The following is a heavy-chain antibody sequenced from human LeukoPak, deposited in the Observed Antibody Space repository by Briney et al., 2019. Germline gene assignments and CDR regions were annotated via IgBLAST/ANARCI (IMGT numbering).Heavy chain of an antibody. CDR1: GGTFSSYA. V-gene: IGHV1-69*05. CDR3: AREANHCSSTSCHFDY. J-gene: IGHJ4*02. D-gene: IGHD2-2*01. Sequence: SVKVSCKASGGTFSSYAISWVRQAPGQGLEWMGRIIPIFGTANYAQKFQGRVMITTDESTSTAYMELSSLRSEDTAVYYCAREANHCSSTSCHFDYWGQGTLVTVSS. CDR2: IIPIFGTA.